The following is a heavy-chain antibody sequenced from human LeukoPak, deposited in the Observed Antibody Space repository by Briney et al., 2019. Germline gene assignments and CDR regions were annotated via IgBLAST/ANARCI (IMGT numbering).Heavy chain of an antibody. V-gene: IGHV4-59*08. CDR2: IYYSGST. CDR1: GGSISSYY. D-gene: IGHD1-26*01. J-gene: IGHJ4*02. CDR3: ARLGWGGPVGASTVDY. Sequence: PSETLSLTCTVSGGSISSYYWSWIRQPPGKGLEWIGYIYYSGSTNYNPSLKCRVTISVDTSKNQFSLKLSSVTAADTAVYYCARLGWGGPVGASTVDYWGQGTLVTVSS.